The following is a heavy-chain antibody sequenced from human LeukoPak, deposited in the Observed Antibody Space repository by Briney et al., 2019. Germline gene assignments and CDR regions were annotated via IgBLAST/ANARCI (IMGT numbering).Heavy chain of an antibody. J-gene: IGHJ4*02. CDR3: AKTTGGSYKGFFDY. CDR2: ISVGSGGST. D-gene: IGHD1-26*01. CDR1: GFTLSSYS. Sequence: GGSLRLSCTASGFTLSSYSMNWVRQAPGKGLEWISSISVGSGGSTNYADSVQGRFTISRDNSKNTLNLQMNSLRAEDTAVYYCAKTTGGSYKGFFDYWGQGTLVTVSS. V-gene: IGHV3-23*01.